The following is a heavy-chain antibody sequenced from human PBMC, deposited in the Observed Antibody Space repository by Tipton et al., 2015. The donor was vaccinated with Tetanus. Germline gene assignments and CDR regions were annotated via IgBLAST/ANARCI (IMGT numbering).Heavy chain of an antibody. CDR1: GFTFSSYS. J-gene: IGHJ4*02. V-gene: IGHV3-23*01. CDR3: ARSASPFDY. CDR2: ISASGDST. Sequence: SLRLSCAASGFTFSSYSMTWVRQSPGKGLEWVSAISASGDSTYYADFVKGRFIISRDTSKNTLYLQMNGLRAEDAAVYYCARSASPFDYWGQGTLVTVSS.